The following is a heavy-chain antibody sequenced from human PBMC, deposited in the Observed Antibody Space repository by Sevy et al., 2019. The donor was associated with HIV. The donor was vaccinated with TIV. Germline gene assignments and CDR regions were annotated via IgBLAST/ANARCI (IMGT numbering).Heavy chain of an antibody. D-gene: IGHD3-3*01. CDR2: ISDDGSKT. CDR1: GFTFIDYA. V-gene: IGHV3-30*14. Sequence: GGSLRLSCADSGFTFIDYAMHWVRQAPGKGLEWVAVISDDGSKTYYADSVNGRFTISRDNSKNTLYLQMSSLRVEDTAVYYCVKDPDYNFWRGDYGMDVWGQGTTVTVSS. J-gene: IGHJ6*02. CDR3: VKDPDYNFWRGDYGMDV.